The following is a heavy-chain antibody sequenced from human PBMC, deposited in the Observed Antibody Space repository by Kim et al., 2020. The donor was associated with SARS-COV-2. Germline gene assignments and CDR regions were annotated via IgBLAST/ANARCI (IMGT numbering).Heavy chain of an antibody. CDR2: INPNDGET. CDR3: TRDSAPAF. CDR1: GYTFSDHY. Sequence: ASVKVSCKTSGYTFSDHYIHWLRQAPGQGPEWMAWINPNDGETKYAQKFQGRVSVTRDTSISTGYLEVSSLASDDTAVYYCTRDSAPAFWGQGPLVPVS. V-gene: IGHV1-2*02. J-gene: IGHJ1*01.